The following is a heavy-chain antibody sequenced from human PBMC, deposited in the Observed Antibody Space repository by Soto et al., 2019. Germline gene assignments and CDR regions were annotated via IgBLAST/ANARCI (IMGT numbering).Heavy chain of an antibody. CDR3: ARVSQRGRYRDSFGPFDP. V-gene: IGHV4-30-4*01. CDR2: IYYSGST. CDR1: GGSISSGDYY. Sequence: PSETLSLTCTVSGGSISSGDYYWSWIRQPPGKGLEWIGYIYYSGSTYYNPSLESRVTISVDTSKNQFSLKLSSVTAADTAVYYCARVSQRGRYRDSFGPFDPWGQGTLVTVSS. D-gene: IGHD3-16*01. J-gene: IGHJ5*02.